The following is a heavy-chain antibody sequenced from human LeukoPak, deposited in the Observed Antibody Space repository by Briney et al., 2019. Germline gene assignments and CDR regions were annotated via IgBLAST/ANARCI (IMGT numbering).Heavy chain of an antibody. D-gene: IGHD6-19*01. J-gene: IGHJ4*02. V-gene: IGHV3-30*09. CDR3: ARDRGYSSGHPLDY. CDR2: ILYDGSNK. Sequence: PGRSLRLSCAASVFTFSTYNMHWVRQAPGKGLEWAALILYDGSNKYYADSVKGRFAISRDNSENTLYLQMNSLRAEDTAVYYCARDRGYSSGHPLDYWGQGTLVTVYS. CDR1: VFTFSTYN.